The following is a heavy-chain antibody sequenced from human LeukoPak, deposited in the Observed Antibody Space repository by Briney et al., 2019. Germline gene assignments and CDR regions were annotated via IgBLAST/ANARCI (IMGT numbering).Heavy chain of an antibody. J-gene: IGHJ4*02. CDR3: ARDMIERYRVHLHFDY. CDR1: GYTFPSYG. CDR2: ISAYNGNT. D-gene: IGHD3-22*01. Sequence: RASVKVSCKASGYTFPSYGISWLRQAPGQGLEWMGWISAYNGNTNYAQKLQGRVTMTTDTSTSTAYMELRSLRSDDTAVYYCARDMIERYRVHLHFDYWGQGTLVTVSS. V-gene: IGHV1-18*01.